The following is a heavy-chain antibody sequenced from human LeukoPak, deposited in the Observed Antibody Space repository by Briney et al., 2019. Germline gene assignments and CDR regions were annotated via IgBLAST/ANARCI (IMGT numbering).Heavy chain of an antibody. V-gene: IGHV3-48*02. D-gene: IGHD3-22*01. CDR1: GVTFSTYA. CDR3: ARGGSGYGDYYCFYGMDV. CDR2: ISTSSSSI. J-gene: IGHJ6*02. Sequence: PGGSLRLSCAASGVTFSTYAMNWVRQAPGKRLEWVSYISTSSSSIYYADSVKGRFTISRDNAKNLLYLKMNSLRDEDTAVYYCARGGSGYGDYYCFYGMDVWGQGTTVTVSS.